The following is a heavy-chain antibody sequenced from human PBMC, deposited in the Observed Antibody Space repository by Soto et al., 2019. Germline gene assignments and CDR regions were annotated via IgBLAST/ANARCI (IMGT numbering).Heavy chain of an antibody. J-gene: IGHJ4*02. D-gene: IGHD5-18*01. V-gene: IGHV3-23*01. CDR3: AKAQYLVQLWLLRYYFDF. Sequence: QLGGSLRLSCAASGFTFSSYDMSWVRQAPGKGLEWVSVISSSGASTYYADSVKGRFTISRDNSKNTLYLQMNSLRAEDTAVYYCAKAQYLVQLWLLRYYFDFWAREPWSPSPQ. CDR2: ISSSGAST. CDR1: GFTFSSYD.